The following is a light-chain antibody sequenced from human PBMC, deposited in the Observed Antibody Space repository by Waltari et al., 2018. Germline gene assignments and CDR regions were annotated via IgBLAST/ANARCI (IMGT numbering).Light chain of an antibody. CDR2: EDS. Sequence: SYELTQPPSVSVSPGQTARITCSGDALPKKYASWYQQKSGQAPVLVIFEDSKRPSGIPERFSGSSSGTMATLTISGAQMEDEADYYCYSADSSGNHWVFGGGTKLTVL. CDR3: YSADSSGNHWV. CDR1: ALPKKY. J-gene: IGLJ3*02. V-gene: IGLV3-10*01.